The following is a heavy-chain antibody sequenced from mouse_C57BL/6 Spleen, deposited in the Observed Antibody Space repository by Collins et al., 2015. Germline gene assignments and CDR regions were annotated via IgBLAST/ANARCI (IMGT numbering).Heavy chain of an antibody. CDR3: AVYYTNYVGFDY. Sequence: VQLQQPGAELVKPGASVKVSCKASGYTFTSYWMHWVKQRPGQGLEWIGRIHPSDSDTTYNQKFKGKATLTVDTSSSTAYMQPSSLTSEDSAVYYCAVYYTNYVGFDYWGQGTTLTVSS. J-gene: IGHJ2*01. CDR1: GYTFTSYW. V-gene: IGHV1-74*01. D-gene: IGHD2-5*01. CDR2: IHPSDSDT.